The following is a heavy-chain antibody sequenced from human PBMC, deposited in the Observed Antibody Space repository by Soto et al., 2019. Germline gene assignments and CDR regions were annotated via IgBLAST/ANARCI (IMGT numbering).Heavy chain of an antibody. CDR1: GGSFSGYY. V-gene: IGHV4-34*01. J-gene: IGHJ4*02. CDR3: ARGHSIAPASRFQY. CDR2: INHSGST. D-gene: IGHD6-13*01. Sequence: SETLSLTCAVYGGSFSGYYWSWIRPPPGKGLAWFGEINHSGSTNYNPSLKSQVTISVDTSENQFSLKRRSVNAADTAVYYSARGHSIAPASRFQYWGQGTQVTGSS.